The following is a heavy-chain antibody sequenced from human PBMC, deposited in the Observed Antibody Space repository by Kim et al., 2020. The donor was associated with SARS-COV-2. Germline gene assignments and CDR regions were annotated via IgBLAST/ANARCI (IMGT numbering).Heavy chain of an antibody. CDR1: GGSISRGDYY. D-gene: IGHD3-10*01. V-gene: IGHV4-30-4*01. CDR2: IYYSGSS. J-gene: IGHJ6*01. Sequence: SETLSLTCTVSGGSISRGDYYWSWVRQPPGKGLEWLGYIYYSGSSYYYPSLKSRITISVDTSKNQFSLKLSSVTAADTAVYYCARDQVVRGVISDYYYG. CDR3: ARDQVVRGVISDYYYG.